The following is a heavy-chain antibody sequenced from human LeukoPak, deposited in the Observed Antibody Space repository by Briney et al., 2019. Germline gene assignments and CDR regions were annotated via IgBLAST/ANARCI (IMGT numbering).Heavy chain of an antibody. CDR2: INHSGST. J-gene: IGHJ4*02. D-gene: IGHD6-6*01. CDR1: GGSISSYY. Sequence: SETLSLTCTVSGGSISSYYWSWIRQPPGKGLEWIGEINHSGSTNYNPSLKSRVTISVDTSKNQFSLKLSSVTAADTAVYYCASRRPARRVIRFDYWGQGTLVTVSS. CDR3: ASRRPARRVIRFDY. V-gene: IGHV4-34*01.